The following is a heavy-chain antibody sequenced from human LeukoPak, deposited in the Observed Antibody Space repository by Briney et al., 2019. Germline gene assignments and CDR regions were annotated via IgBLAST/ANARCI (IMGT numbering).Heavy chain of an antibody. V-gene: IGHV1-46*01. CDR1: GDXLTNEY. CDR3: ARDLPTGYGSRAY. J-gene: IGHJ4*02. CDR2: ININTGSP. Sequence: ASVKVSCKSSGDXLTNEYIHWVRQAPGQGLEWMGLININTGSPGYAQNFQGRVTMTRDTSTGTVYMELSSLRSDDTAVYYCARDLPTGYGSRAYWGQGTLVTVSS. D-gene: IGHD3-10*01.